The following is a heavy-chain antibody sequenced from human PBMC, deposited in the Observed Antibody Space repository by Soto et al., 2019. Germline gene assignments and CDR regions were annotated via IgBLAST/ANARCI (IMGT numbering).Heavy chain of an antibody. J-gene: IGHJ6*02. CDR2: ISYDGSNK. CDR3: ARPRTSKRLRGLYCFYGMDV. D-gene: IGHD4-17*01. Sequence: GGSLRLSCAASGFTFSSYAMHWVRQAPGKGLEWVAVISYDGSNKYYADSVKGRFTISRDNSKNTLYLQMNSLRAEDTSVYYCARPRTSKRLRGLYCFYGMDVWGQGTTVTVSS. V-gene: IGHV3-30-3*01. CDR1: GFTFSSYA.